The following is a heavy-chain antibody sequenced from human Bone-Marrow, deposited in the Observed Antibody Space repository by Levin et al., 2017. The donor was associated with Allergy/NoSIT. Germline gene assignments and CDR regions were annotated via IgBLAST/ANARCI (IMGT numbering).Heavy chain of an antibody. J-gene: IGHJ4*02. CDR2: VNSDGSTK. Sequence: ETLSLTCAASGFSFSSYWMHWARQDPGKGLVWLADVNSDGSTKIHAESVKGRFTISRDNAKNTLYLQMDSLRVDDTAVYYCVSGLISGTNYRGQGTLVTVSS. D-gene: IGHD1-7*01. CDR3: VSGLISGTNY. V-gene: IGHV3-74*01. CDR1: GFSFSSYW.